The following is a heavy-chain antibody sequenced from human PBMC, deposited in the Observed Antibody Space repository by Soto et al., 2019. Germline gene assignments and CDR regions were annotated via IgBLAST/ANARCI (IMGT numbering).Heavy chain of an antibody. CDR2: IKQDGSEK. CDR1: GFTVSSYW. V-gene: IGHV3-7*01. Sequence: GGSLRLSCAASGFTVSSYWMSWVRQAPGKGLEWVANIKQDGSEKYYVDSVKGRFTISRDNAKNSLYLQMNSLRAEATAVYYCARDSDPWGSMDYWGQGTLVTVSS. CDR3: ARDSDPWGSMDY. D-gene: IGHD7-27*01. J-gene: IGHJ4*02.